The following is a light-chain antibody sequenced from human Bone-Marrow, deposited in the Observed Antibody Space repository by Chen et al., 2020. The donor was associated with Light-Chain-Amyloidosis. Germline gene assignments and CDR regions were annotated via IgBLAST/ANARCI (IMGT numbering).Light chain of an antibody. V-gene: IGLV3-25*03. CDR2: RDT. CDR3: QSADSSGTYEVI. CDR1: DLPTKY. Sequence: SYELTQPPSVSVSPGQTARITCSGDDLPTKYAYWYQQKPGQAPVLVIHRDTERPSGISERFSGSSSGTTATLTLSGVQAEDEADSHCQSADSSGTYEVIFGGGTKLTVL. J-gene: IGLJ2*01.